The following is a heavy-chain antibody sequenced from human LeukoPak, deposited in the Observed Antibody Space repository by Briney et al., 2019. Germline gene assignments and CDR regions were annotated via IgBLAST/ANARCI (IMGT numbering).Heavy chain of an antibody. J-gene: IGHJ4*02. CDR1: GFTFSSYS. CDR2: ISSSSSYI. Sequence: GGSLRLSCAASGFTFSSYSMNWVRQAPGKGLEWVSSISSSSSYIYYADSVKGRFTISRDNAKNSLYLQVNSLRAEDTAVYYCARDPTYDFWSGYSIDYWGQGTLVTVSS. CDR3: ARDPTYDFWSGYSIDY. D-gene: IGHD3-3*01. V-gene: IGHV3-21*01.